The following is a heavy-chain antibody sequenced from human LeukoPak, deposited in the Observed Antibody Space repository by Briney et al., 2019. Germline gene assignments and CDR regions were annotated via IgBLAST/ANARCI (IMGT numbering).Heavy chain of an antibody. CDR1: GFTFSSYS. V-gene: IGHV3-21*01. J-gene: IGHJ4*02. D-gene: IGHD4-17*01. CDR3: ARDRHYGDRPLYPTPLDY. Sequence: PGGSLRLSCAASGFTFSSYSMNWVRQAPGKGLEWVSSISSSSSYIYYADSVKGRFTISRDNAKNSLYLQMNSLRAEDTAVYYCARDRHYGDRPLYPTPLDYWGQGTLVTVSS. CDR2: ISSSSSYI.